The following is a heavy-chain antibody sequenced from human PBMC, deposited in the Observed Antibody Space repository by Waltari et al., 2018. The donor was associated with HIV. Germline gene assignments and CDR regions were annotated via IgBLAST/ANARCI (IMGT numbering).Heavy chain of an antibody. J-gene: IGHJ4*02. CDR3: AKDLLGENAF. V-gene: IGHV3-23*04. Sequence: EVQLVESGGGLVQPGGSLRLSCAASGFTFSSYAMSWVRQALGKGLVWVAAISGSGGSTNYADSVNGRFTISRDNSRNTLYLHMNSLRAEDTAVYYCAKDLLGENAFWGQGTLVTVSS. CDR1: GFTFSSYA. CDR2: ISGSGGST. D-gene: IGHD3-16*01.